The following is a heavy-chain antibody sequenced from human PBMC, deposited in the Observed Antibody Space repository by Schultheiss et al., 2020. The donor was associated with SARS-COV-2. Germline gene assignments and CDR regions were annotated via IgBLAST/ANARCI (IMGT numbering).Heavy chain of an antibody. J-gene: IGHJ4*02. V-gene: IGHV4-61*02. CDR2: IYHSGST. D-gene: IGHD7-27*01. CDR1: GGSVSSGSYY. Sequence: SQTLSLTCTVSGGSVSSGSYYWSWIRQPAGKGLEWIGRIYHSGSTYYNPSLKSRVTISVDTSKNQFSLKLSSVTAADTAVYYCAREQDLGISRPFDYWGQGTLVTVSS. CDR3: AREQDLGISRPFDY.